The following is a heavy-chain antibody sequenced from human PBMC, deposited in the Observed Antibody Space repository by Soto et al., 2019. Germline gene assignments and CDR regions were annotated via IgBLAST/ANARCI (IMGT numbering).Heavy chain of an antibody. CDR2: INGRSNYK. D-gene: IGHD1-26*01. J-gene: IGHJ4*02. V-gene: IGHV3-21*01. Sequence: GGSLRLSCVVSGLSLTAYTRNWIRQAPGTGLEWIAAINGRSNYKNYSDSVKGRFNVSRDNAQKSLFLQMSRLGPEDTAVYYCVREDGVVGASSAFDSWGQGTQVTVSS. CDR3: VREDGVVGASSAFDS. CDR1: GLSLTAYT.